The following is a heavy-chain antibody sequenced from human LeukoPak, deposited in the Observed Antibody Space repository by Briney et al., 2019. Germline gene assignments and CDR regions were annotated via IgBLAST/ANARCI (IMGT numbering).Heavy chain of an antibody. D-gene: IGHD1-26*01. CDR2: INTDGSST. J-gene: IGHJ4*02. CDR1: GFTFSSYW. V-gene: IGHV3-74*01. CDR3: ARAWSNIVGATAFDY. Sequence: GGSLRLSCAASGFTFSSYWMHWVRQAPGKGLVWVSRINTDGSSTSYADSVKGRFTISRDNAKNTLYLQMNSLRAEDTAVYYCARAWSNIVGATAFDYWGQGTLVTVSS.